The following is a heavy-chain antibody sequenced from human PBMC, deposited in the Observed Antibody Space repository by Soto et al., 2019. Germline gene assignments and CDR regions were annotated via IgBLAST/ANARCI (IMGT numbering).Heavy chain of an antibody. Sequence: PGVSLRLSCAASGFTISSNAMYWVRQAPGKGLEWVSGISDRGDTTHYADSVKGRSTISRDTSKNTLYLQLNTLRADDTAVYYCAKDKPGTTSFDYWGQGTLVTVSS. V-gene: IGHV3-23*01. CDR3: AKDKPGTTSFDY. CDR2: ISDRGDTT. CDR1: GFTISSNA. J-gene: IGHJ4*02. D-gene: IGHD1-1*01.